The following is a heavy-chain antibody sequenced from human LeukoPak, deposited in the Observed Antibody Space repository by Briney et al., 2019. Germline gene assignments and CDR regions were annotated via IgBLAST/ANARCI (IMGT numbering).Heavy chain of an antibody. J-gene: IGHJ4*02. Sequence: GGSLRLSCAASGFTFSSYAMSWVRQAPGKGLEWVSAISGSGGSTYYAHSVKGRFTISRDNSKNTLYPQMNSLRAEDTAVYYCAKESSRDGYNSFFDYWGQGTLVTVSS. CDR2: ISGSGGST. D-gene: IGHD5-24*01. CDR3: AKESSRDGYNSFFDY. V-gene: IGHV3-23*01. CDR1: GFTFSSYA.